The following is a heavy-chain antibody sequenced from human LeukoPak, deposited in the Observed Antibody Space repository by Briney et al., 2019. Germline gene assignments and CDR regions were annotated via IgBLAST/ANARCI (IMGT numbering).Heavy chain of an antibody. CDR1: GYTFTGYY. CDR3: ARGKIYDFWSGYHQLTFDY. Sequence: AASVKVSCKASGYTFTGYYMHWVRQAPGQGLEWMGWINPNSGGTNYAQKFQGRVTMTRDTSISTAYMELSRLRSDDTAVYYCARGKIYDFWSGYHQLTFDYWGQGTLVTVSS. CDR2: INPNSGGT. J-gene: IGHJ4*02. V-gene: IGHV1-2*02. D-gene: IGHD3-3*01.